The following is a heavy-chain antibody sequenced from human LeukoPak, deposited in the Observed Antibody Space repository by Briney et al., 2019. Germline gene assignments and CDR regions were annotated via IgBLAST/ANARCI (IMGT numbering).Heavy chain of an antibody. V-gene: IGHV4-59*08. CDR1: GGSISSYY. J-gene: IGHJ3*02. CDR2: IYYKASA. D-gene: IGHD3-3*01. CDR3: ARGYYDFRGAFNI. Sequence: NPSETLSLTCTVSGGSISSYYWSWIRQTPRNGLEWIGYIYYKASANYNPSLKSRVTISEDTSKNKISLRLSSVTAADTAVYYCARGYYDFRGAFNIWGQGTMVTVSS.